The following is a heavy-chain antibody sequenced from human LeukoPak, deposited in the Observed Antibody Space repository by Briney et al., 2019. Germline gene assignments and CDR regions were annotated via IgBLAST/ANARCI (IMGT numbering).Heavy chain of an antibody. V-gene: IGHV4-61*02. Sequence: SQTLSLTCTVPGGSISSGSYYWSWIRQPAGKGLEWIGRIYTSGSTNYNPSLKSRVTISVDTSKNQFSLKLSSVTAADTAVYYCARDQGEKSAYYDILTGYYAFDIRGQGTMVTVSS. CDR1: GGSISSGSYY. CDR2: IYTSGST. D-gene: IGHD3-9*01. CDR3: ARDQGEKSAYYDILTGYYAFDI. J-gene: IGHJ3*02.